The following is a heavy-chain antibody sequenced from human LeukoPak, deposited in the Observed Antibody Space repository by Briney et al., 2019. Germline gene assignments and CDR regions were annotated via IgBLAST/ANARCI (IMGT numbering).Heavy chain of an antibody. CDR1: VGSFSGYY. Sequence: SETLSLTCAVYVGSFSGYYWSWIRQPPGKGLEWIGEINHSGSTNYNSSLKSRVTISVDTSKNQFSLKLSSVTAADTAVYYCARAAGYSYGYVADYWGQGTLVTVSS. CDR2: INHSGST. J-gene: IGHJ4*02. CDR3: ARAAGYSYGYVADY. V-gene: IGHV4-34*01. D-gene: IGHD5-18*01.